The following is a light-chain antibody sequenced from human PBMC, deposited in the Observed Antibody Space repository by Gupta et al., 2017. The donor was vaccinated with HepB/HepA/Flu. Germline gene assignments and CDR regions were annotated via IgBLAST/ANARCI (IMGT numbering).Light chain of an antibody. Sequence: EKVMTQSPDTLSVSPGERATLSCRASQSVGSNLAWYKQKPGQAPRLRVYGVSTRATGSPDRCSGSGFGTEGTITISSLQSEECEVYYCNQYKDGHQDVVAFGHGTTVEIK. CDR3: NQYKDGHQDVVA. J-gene: IGKJ3*01. CDR1: QSVGSN. V-gene: IGKV3-15*01. CDR2: GVS.